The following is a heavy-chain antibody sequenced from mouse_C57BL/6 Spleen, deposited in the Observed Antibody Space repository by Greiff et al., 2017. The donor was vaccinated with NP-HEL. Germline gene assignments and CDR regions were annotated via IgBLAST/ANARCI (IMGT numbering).Heavy chain of an antibody. CDR3: ARSGLYGSRGPFDY. V-gene: IGHV1-18*01. Sequence: VQLQQSGPELVKPGASVKIPCKASGYTFTDYNMDWVKQSHGKSLEWIGDINPNNGGTIYNQKFKGKATLTVDKSSSTAYMELRSLTSEDTAVYYCARSGLYGSRGPFDYWGQGTTLTVSS. J-gene: IGHJ2*01. CDR1: GYTFTDYN. CDR2: INPNNGGT. D-gene: IGHD1-1*01.